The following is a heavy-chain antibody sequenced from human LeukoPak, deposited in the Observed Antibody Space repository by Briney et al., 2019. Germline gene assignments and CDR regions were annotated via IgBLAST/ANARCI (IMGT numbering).Heavy chain of an antibody. CDR2: IIPILGIA. J-gene: IGHJ1*01. D-gene: IGHD3-22*01. Sequence: ASVKVSCKASGGTFSSYAISWVRQAPGQGLEWMGRIIPILGIANYAQKFQGRVTITADKSTSTAYMELSSLRSEDTAVYYCAPLSNYYDSSGYYPEYFQHWGQGTLVTVSS. V-gene: IGHV1-69*04. CDR3: APLSNYYDSSGYYPEYFQH. CDR1: GGTFSSYA.